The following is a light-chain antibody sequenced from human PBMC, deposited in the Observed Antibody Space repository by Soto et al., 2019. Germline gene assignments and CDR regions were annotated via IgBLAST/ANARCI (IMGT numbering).Light chain of an antibody. Sequence: QSVLTRAPSGSEAPRERGPISCSGSSYNIGNNAVNWYQQLPGKAPKLLIYYDDLLPSGVSDRFSGSKSGTSASLAISGFQSEDEADYYCAAWDDGLNVYVVGTGPKVTVL. V-gene: IGLV1-36*01. CDR3: AAWDDGLNVYV. CDR2: YDD. J-gene: IGLJ1*01. CDR1: SYNIGNNA.